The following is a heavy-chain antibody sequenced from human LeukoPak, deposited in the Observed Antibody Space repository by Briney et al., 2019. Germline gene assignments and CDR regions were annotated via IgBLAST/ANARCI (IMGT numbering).Heavy chain of an antibody. CDR3: ARSDYYGSAFDI. D-gene: IGHD3-10*01. J-gene: IGHJ3*02. Sequence: PSETLSLTCTVSGYSISSGYYWGWIRQPPGKGLEWIGSIYHSGSTYYNPSLKSRVTISVGTSKNQFSLKLSSVTAADTAVYYCARSDYYGSAFDIWGQGTMVTVSS. V-gene: IGHV4-38-2*02. CDR1: GYSISSGYY. CDR2: IYHSGST.